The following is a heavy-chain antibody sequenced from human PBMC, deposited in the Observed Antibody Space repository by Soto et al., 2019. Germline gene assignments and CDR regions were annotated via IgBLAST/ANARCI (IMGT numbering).Heavy chain of an antibody. Sequence: EVQLVESGGGLVQPGASLRLSCAASGFTFSNYWMHWVRQAPGKGLVWVSRIDSDGSRITYADFVKGRFTISRDNAKNTVYQHMNSLTAEGTAVYYCVRTSLVVAVATREDFWGQGTLVTVSS. J-gene: IGHJ4*02. CDR1: GFTFSNYW. CDR2: IDSDGSRI. D-gene: IGHD2-15*01. CDR3: VRTSLVVAVATREDF. V-gene: IGHV3-74*01.